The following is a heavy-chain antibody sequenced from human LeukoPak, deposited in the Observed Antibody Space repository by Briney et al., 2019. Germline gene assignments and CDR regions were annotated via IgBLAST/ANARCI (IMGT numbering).Heavy chain of an antibody. Sequence: SETLSLTCTVSGGSISSYYWSWIRQPAGKGLEWIGRIYSTGSTNYNPSLKSRVTMSVDTSKNQFSLRLRSVTAADTAVYYCARELWFVNAPGSWFDPWGQGTLVTVYS. CDR2: IYSTGST. CDR1: GGSISSYY. CDR3: ARELWFVNAPGSWFDP. J-gene: IGHJ5*02. D-gene: IGHD3-10*01. V-gene: IGHV4-4*07.